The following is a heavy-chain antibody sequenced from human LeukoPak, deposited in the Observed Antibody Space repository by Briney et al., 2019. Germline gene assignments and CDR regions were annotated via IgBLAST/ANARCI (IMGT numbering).Heavy chain of an antibody. CDR2: IVVGSGNT. V-gene: IGHV1-58*01. CDR1: GFTFTSSA. J-gene: IGHJ4*02. D-gene: IGHD3-3*01. Sequence: ASVKVSCKASGFTFTSSAVQWVRQARGQRLEWIGWIVVGSGNTNYAQEFQERVTITRDMSTSTAYMELSSLRSEDTAVYYCAAVPYYDFWSGLGGFDYWGQGTLVTVSS. CDR3: AAVPYYDFWSGLGGFDY.